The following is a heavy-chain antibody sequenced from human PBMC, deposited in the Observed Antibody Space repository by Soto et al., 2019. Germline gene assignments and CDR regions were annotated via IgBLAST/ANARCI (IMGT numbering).Heavy chain of an antibody. V-gene: IGHV1-2*04. CDR1: GYTFTGYY. CDR3: ARQRRYGGYLNFDY. CDR2: INPNSGGT. D-gene: IGHD5-12*01. Sequence: GASVKVSCKASGYTFTGYYMHWVRQAPGQGLEWMGWINPNSGGTNYAQKFQGWVTTTRDTSISTAYMELSRLRSDDTAVYYCARQRRYGGYLNFDYWGQGTLVTVSS. J-gene: IGHJ4*02.